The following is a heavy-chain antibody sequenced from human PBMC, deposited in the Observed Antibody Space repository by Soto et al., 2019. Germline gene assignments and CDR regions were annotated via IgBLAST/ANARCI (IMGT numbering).Heavy chain of an antibody. CDR2: INPNSGGT. Sequence: QVQLVQSGAEVKKPGASVKVSCKASGYTFTGYYMHCVRQAPGQGLEWMGWINPNSGGTNYAQKFKGWVTMTRDTAISRAYMELIRLRSDDTAVYYCARDGIHGIAAAGTSYYYYGMDVWGQGTTVTVSS. CDR3: ARDGIHGIAAAGTSYYYYGMDV. CDR1: GYTFTGYY. J-gene: IGHJ6*01. V-gene: IGHV1-2*04. D-gene: IGHD6-13*01.